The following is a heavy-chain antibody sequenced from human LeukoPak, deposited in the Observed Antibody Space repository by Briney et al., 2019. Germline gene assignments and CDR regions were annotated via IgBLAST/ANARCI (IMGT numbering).Heavy chain of an antibody. Sequence: GGSLRLSCAASGFTFSSYAVSWVRQAPGKGLEWVSAISGSGGSTYYADSVKGRFTISRDNSKNTLYLQMNSLRAEDTAVYYCAKDGRDVGSGSYYGDYWGQGTLVTVSS. CDR1: GFTFSSYA. V-gene: IGHV3-23*01. CDR3: AKDGRDVGSGSYYGDY. D-gene: IGHD3-10*01. J-gene: IGHJ4*02. CDR2: ISGSGGST.